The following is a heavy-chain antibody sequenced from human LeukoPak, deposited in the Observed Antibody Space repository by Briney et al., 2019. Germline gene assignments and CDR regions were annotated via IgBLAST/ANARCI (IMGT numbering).Heavy chain of an antibody. CDR1: GFIFSSYW. CDR2: IKEDGSEK. J-gene: IGHJ4*02. Sequence: GGSLRLSCVASGFIFSSYWMSWVRQAPGKGLEWVANIKEDGSEKYYVDSVKGRFTISRDNAKNSLYLQMNSLRAEDTAVYYCARALDYWGQGTLVTVSS. V-gene: IGHV3-7*01. CDR3: ARALDY.